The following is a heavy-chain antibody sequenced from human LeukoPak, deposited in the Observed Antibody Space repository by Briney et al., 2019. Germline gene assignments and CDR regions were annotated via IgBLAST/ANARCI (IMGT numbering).Heavy chain of an antibody. V-gene: IGHV3-66*04. D-gene: IGHD4-17*01. J-gene: IGHJ6*02. Sequence: GGSLRLSCVASGFAISSKYISWVRQAPGKGLEWVSVIHSGGDTYYVDSVKDRFTISSDNSHNTVYLQMNSLRAEDTAVYYCVRHRGVYSDRAMDVWGQGTTVTVS. CDR3: VRHRGVYSDRAMDV. CDR1: GFAISSKY. CDR2: IHSGGDT.